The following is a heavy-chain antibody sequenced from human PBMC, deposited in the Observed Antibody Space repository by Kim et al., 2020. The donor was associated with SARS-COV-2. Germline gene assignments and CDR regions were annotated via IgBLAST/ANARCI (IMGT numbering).Heavy chain of an antibody. D-gene: IGHD4-17*01. CDR3: TRRDGDYVGVDY. J-gene: IGHJ4*02. Sequence: AYAASVKGRFTISRDDSKNTAYLQMNSLKTEDTAVYYCTRRDGDYVGVDYWGQGTLVTVSS. V-gene: IGHV3-73*01.